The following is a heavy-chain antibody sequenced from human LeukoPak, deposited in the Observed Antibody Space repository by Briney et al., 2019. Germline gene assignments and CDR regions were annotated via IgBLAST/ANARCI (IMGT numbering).Heavy chain of an antibody. D-gene: IGHD3-3*02. V-gene: IGHV3-43D*04. CDR2: ISWDGGST. CDR3: AKDIGFLEWFYDY. Sequence: PAGSLRRSCAASGFTFDDYAMDWVRQAPGHGLEWVSLISWDGGSTYYAVSVKGRFTISRDNSKNSLYLQINSLRAEDTALYYCAKDIGFLEWFYDYWGQGTLVTVSS. CDR1: GFTFDDYA. J-gene: IGHJ4*02.